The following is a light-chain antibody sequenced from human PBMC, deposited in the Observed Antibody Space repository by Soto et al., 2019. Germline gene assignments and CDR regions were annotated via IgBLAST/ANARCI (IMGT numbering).Light chain of an antibody. CDR3: QQYNSYPWT. J-gene: IGKJ1*01. CDR2: DVS. CDR1: QSISNW. Sequence: DIQMTQSPSTLSASVGDRVTITCRASQSISNWLAWYQQKPGKAPKLPIYDVSRLESGVPSRFSGSGSGTEFIITISSLQPDDFATYYCQQYNSYPWTFGQGTKVEIK. V-gene: IGKV1-5*01.